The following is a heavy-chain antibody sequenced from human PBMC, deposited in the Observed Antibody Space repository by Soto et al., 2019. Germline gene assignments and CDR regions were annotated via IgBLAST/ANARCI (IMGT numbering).Heavy chain of an antibody. Sequence: PSQTLSLTCAISGDSVSSNSAAWNWIRQSPSRGLEWLGRTYYRSKWYNDYAVSVKSRITINPDTSKNQFSLQLNSVTPEDTAVYYCARSRSMYYYGSGSYIHFDYWGQGTLVTVSS. D-gene: IGHD3-10*01. CDR2: TYYRSKWYN. V-gene: IGHV6-1*01. J-gene: IGHJ4*02. CDR1: GDSVSSNSAA. CDR3: ARSRSMYYYGSGSYIHFDY.